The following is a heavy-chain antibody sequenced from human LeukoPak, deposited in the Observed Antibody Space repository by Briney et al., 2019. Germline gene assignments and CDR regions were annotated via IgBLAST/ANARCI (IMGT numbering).Heavy chain of an antibody. J-gene: IGHJ4*02. D-gene: IGHD6-19*01. Sequence: ASVKVSCKVSGYTLTELSMHWVRQAPGKGLEWMGGFDPEDGETIYARKFQGRVTMTEDTSTDTAYMELSSLRSEDTAVYYCATSSYSSGWYDGVWFDYWGQGTLVTVSS. V-gene: IGHV1-24*01. CDR3: ATSSYSSGWYDGVWFDY. CDR1: GYTLTELS. CDR2: FDPEDGET.